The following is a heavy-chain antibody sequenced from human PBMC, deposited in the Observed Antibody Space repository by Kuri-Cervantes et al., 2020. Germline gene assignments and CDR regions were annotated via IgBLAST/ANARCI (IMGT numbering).Heavy chain of an antibody. CDR1: GGSISSGGYS. CDR3: ARDLGSGLDY. V-gene: IGHV4-30-2*01. CDR2: IYHSGST. Sequence: SETLSLTCAVSGGSISSGGYSWSWIRQPPGKGLEWIGYIYHSGSTYYNPSLKSQVTISVDRSKNQFSLKLSSVTAADTAVYYCARDLGSGLDYWGQGTLVTVSS. D-gene: IGHD3-22*01. J-gene: IGHJ4*02.